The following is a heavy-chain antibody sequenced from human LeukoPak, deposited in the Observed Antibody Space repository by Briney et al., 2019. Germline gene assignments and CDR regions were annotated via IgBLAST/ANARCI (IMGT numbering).Heavy chain of an antibody. CDR3: ESGYSSSWYSY. J-gene: IGHJ4*02. Sequence: GGSLRLSCAACVFTVSINYMSCVRQSPWKGVECVSVIYSCGSTYYADSVKGRFTISRNNSKNTLYLKMNSLRAEDTAVYYCESGYSSSWYSYWGQGTLVTVSS. CDR1: VFTVSINY. CDR2: IYSCGST. V-gene: IGHV3-53*04. D-gene: IGHD6-13*01.